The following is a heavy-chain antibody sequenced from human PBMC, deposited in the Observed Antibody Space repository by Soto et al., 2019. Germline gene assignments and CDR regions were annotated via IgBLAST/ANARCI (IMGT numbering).Heavy chain of an antibody. Sequence: PGESLKISCKGSGYSFATYWIGWVRQMPGKGLEWMAIIYPGDSDTRYSPSFQGQVTISADRSISTAYLQWSSLKASDTAMYYCARADREYYYYYGMDVWGQGTTVTVS. CDR2: IYPGDSDT. CDR1: GYSFATYW. J-gene: IGHJ6*02. V-gene: IGHV5-51*01. CDR3: ARADREYYYYYGMDV.